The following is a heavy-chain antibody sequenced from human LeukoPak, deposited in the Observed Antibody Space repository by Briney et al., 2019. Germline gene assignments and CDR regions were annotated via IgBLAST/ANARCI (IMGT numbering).Heavy chain of an antibody. CDR1: GFTFSDYY. Sequence: PGGSLRLSCAASGFTFSDYYMSWIRQAPGKGLEWVSYISSSGSTIYYADSVKGRFTISRDNSKNTLYLQMNSLRAEDTAVYYCATETSLRWIDYSGQGTLVTVYS. V-gene: IGHV3-11*04. D-gene: IGHD4-23*01. CDR2: ISSSGSTI. CDR3: ATETSLRWIDY. J-gene: IGHJ4*02.